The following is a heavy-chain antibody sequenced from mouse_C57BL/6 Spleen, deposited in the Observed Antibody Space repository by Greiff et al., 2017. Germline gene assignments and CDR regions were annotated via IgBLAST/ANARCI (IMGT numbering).Heavy chain of an antibody. J-gene: IGHJ4*01. V-gene: IGHV1-64*01. CDR2: IHPNSGST. D-gene: IGHD1-1*01. Sequence: QVQLQQPGAELVKPGASVQLSCKASGYTFTSYWMHWVKQRPGQGLEWIGMIHPNSGSTNYNEKFKSKATLTVDKSSSTAYMQLSSLTSEDSAVYYCARGYYYGSSPYAMDYWGQGTSVTVSS. CDR1: GYTFTSYW. CDR3: ARGYYYGSSPYAMDY.